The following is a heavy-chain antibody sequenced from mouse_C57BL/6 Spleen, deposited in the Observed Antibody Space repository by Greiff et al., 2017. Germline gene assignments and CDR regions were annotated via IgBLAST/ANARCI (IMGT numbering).Heavy chain of an antibody. CDR1: GFTFSSYA. D-gene: IGHD2-5*01. J-gene: IGHJ2*01. CDR3: ARDDSNYSYYFDY. V-gene: IGHV5-4*01. Sequence: EVTVVESGGGLVKPGWSLKLSCAASGFTFSSYAMSWVRQTPEKRLEWVATISDGGSYTYYPDNVKGRFTISSDNAKNNLYLQMSHLKSEDTAMYYCARDDSNYSYYFDYWGQGTTLTVSS. CDR2: ISDGGSYT.